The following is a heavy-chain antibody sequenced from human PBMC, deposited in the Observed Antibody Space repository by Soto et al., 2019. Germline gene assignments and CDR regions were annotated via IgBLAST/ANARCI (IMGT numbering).Heavy chain of an antibody. Sequence: QITLKESGPTQGKPTQTLTLTCSFSGFSLNTDGEGGAWVLQPPGEALAWLALIYWDDVVRYSPSLNTRLTITKDPSNNQGFLIPTYMHPVDTATSYCANSRNVITEDAQGGDCYYCGKGTLVTVSS. J-gene: IGHJ4*02. D-gene: IGHD3-10*01. CDR1: GFSLNTDGEG. CDR2: IYWDDVV. V-gene: IGHV2-5*02. CDR3: ANSRNVITEDAQGGDCYY.